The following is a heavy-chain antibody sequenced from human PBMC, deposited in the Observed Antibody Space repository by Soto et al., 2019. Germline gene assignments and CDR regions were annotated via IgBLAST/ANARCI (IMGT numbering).Heavy chain of an antibody. D-gene: IGHD3-10*01. Sequence: QVQLQESGPGLVKPSETLSLTGSVSGDSLKNHYWAWIRHSPGKGLEWIGNIYYSGSTNYSPALKSRVSMSVDTSNNLFSLKMNSVTAADTAVYYCARSSMVPVDYCDFWGHGTVVTVSS. CDR3: ARSSMVPVDYCDF. CDR1: GDSLKNHY. CDR2: IYYSGST. V-gene: IGHV4-59*11. J-gene: IGHJ4*01.